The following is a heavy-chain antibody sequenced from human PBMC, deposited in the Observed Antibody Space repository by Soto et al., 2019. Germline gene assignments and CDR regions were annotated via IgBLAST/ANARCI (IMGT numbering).Heavy chain of an antibody. CDR1: GFTFSSYG. Sequence: PGGSLRLSCAASGFTFSSYGMHWVRQAPGKGLEWVAVISYDGSNKYYADSVKGRFTISRDNSKNTLYLQMNSLRAEDTAVYYCARGGRKAHYDSRGWFDYWGQGTLVTVSS. CDR3: ARGGRKAHYDSRGWFDY. D-gene: IGHD3-3*01. CDR2: ISYDGSNK. J-gene: IGHJ4*02. V-gene: IGHV3-30*19.